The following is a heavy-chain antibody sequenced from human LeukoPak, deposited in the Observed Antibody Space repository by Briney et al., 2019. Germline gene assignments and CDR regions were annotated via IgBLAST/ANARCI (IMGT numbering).Heavy chain of an antibody. V-gene: IGHV3-23*01. CDR3: AKEVAVAGTPWFDC. Sequence: GGSLRLSCAASGFTFSIYAMSWVRQAPGKGLEWLSIMSGAGGRIEYADSVKGRFTISRDNSRNTGYLHMNSLRAEDTAVYHCAKEVAVAGTPWFDCWGQGTLVTVSS. CDR2: MSGAGGRI. CDR1: GFTFSIYA. J-gene: IGHJ4*02. D-gene: IGHD6-19*01.